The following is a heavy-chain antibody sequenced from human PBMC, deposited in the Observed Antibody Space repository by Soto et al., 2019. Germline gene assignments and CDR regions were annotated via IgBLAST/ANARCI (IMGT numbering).Heavy chain of an antibody. Sequence: QVQLVQSGAEVKKPGASVKVSCKASGYTFTSYGISWVRQAPGQGLEWMGWISAYNGNTNYAQKLQGRVTMTTDTPTGTAYMERRSLRSDDTAVYYCAVVVQAAAFDYWGQGTLVTVSS. CDR2: ISAYNGNT. D-gene: IGHD2-2*01. CDR3: AVVVQAAAFDY. V-gene: IGHV1-18*01. CDR1: GYTFTSYG. J-gene: IGHJ4*02.